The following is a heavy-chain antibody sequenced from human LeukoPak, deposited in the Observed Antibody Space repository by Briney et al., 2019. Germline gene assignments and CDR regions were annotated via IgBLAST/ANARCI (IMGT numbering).Heavy chain of an antibody. Sequence: ASVKLSCNASGYTYTVYYMNWVRHARGQALEWMGWNPPNSGGIKYAQKFQGRVNMTRDTLNSTAYMELCGLTSEDTAEYYCVRKSAKRKTSEFDYWGEGTLVTVSS. D-gene: IGHD1-14*01. CDR3: VRKSAKRKTSEFDY. CDR1: GYTYTVYY. V-gene: IGHV1-2*02. J-gene: IGHJ4*02. CDR2: NPPNSGGI.